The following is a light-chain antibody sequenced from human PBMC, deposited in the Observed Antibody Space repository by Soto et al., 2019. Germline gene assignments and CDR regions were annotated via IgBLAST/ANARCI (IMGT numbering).Light chain of an antibody. CDR2: DVN. CDR3: VSFAGGTYV. V-gene: IGLV2-8*01. Sequence: QSALTQPPSASGSPGQSVTISCTGTSSDVGAYIFVSWYQQHPGKAPKFMVYDVNRRPPGVPDCFFGSKSGNTASLTVSGLQAEDEADYYCVSFAGGTYVFGTGTKLTVL. J-gene: IGLJ1*01. CDR1: SSDVGAYIF.